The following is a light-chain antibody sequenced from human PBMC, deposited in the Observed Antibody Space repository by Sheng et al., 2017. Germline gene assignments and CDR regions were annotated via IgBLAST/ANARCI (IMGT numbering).Light chain of an antibody. CDR1: QDIGNS. J-gene: IGKJ1*01. CDR2: DAS. V-gene: IGKV1-33*01. CDR3: QQYNNWPPWT. Sequence: DIQMTQSPSSLSASVGDRVTITCQASQDIGNSLNWFQQKPGKAPNLLIYDASNLKTGGPSRFSGSGSGTEFTLTISSLQPEDFAIYYCQQYNNWPPWTFGQGTKVEIK.